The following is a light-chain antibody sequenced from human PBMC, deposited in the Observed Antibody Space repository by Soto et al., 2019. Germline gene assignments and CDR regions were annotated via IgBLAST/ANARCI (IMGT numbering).Light chain of an antibody. CDR3: QQYGSSLT. V-gene: IGKV3-20*01. Sequence: ELVITQFPATLSVSPRARATLSCRASQSVSSNLAWYQQQPGQAPSLLFYGASSRVTGIPQRLIGNGSGTDFTLTISRLDPEVSAVYYCQQYGSSLTFGQGTRLEI. CDR2: GAS. J-gene: IGKJ5*01. CDR1: QSVSSN.